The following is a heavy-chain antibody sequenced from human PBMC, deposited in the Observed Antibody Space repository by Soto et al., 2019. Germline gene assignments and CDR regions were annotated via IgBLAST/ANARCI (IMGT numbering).Heavy chain of an antibody. CDR2: INSDGSST. CDR3: ARFYCSGGSCSHLDQ. J-gene: IGHJ4*02. D-gene: IGHD2-15*01. V-gene: IGHV3-74*01. Sequence: GGSLRLSCAASGFTFSSYWMHWVRQAPGKGLVWVSRINSDGSSTSYADSVKGRFTISRDNAKNTLYLQMNSLRAEDTAVYYCARFYCSGGSCSHLDQWGQGTPVPVSS. CDR1: GFTFSSYW.